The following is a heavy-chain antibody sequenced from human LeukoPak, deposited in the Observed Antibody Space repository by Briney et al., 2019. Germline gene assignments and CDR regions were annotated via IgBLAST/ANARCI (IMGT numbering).Heavy chain of an antibody. CDR2: ISAYNGNT. D-gene: IGHD3-10*01. CDR3: ARVRITVPWYEGY. V-gene: IGHV1-18*01. CDR1: GYTFTSYG. Sequence: GESLKISCKASGYTFTSYGISWVRQAPGQGLEWMGWISAYNGNTNYAQKLQGRVTMTTDTSTSTAYMELRSLRSDDTAVYYCARVRITVPWYEGYWGQGTLVTVSS. J-gene: IGHJ4*02.